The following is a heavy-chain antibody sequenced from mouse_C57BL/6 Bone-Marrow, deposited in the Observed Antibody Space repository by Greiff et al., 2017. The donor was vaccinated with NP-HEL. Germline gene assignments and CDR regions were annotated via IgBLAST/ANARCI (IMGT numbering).Heavy chain of an antibody. CDR3: ARHHSSYYFDY. D-gene: IGHD1-1*01. Sequence: EVQRVESGGGLVQPGGSLKLSCAASGFTFSDYYMYWVRQTPEKRLEWVAYISNGGGSTYYPDTVKGRFTISRDNAKNTLYLQMSRLKSEDTAMYYCARHHSSYYFDYWGQGTTLTVSS. CDR2: ISNGGGST. V-gene: IGHV5-12*01. J-gene: IGHJ2*01. CDR1: GFTFSDYY.